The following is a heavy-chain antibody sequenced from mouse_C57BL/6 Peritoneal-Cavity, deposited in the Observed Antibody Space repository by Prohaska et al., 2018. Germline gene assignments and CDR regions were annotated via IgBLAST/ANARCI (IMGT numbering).Heavy chain of an antibody. D-gene: IGHD2-4*01. J-gene: IGHJ3*01. Sequence: EVKLLQSGGGLVQPGGSLKLSCASSGLAFSRYLISWFRRAPGKGLEWIGEINPDSSTINYAPSLKDKFIISRDNAKNTLYLQMSKVRSEDTALYYCARPDDYAWFAYWGQGTLVTVSA. CDR2: INPDSSTI. CDR3: ARPDDYAWFAY. V-gene: IGHV4-1*01. CDR1: GLAFSRYL.